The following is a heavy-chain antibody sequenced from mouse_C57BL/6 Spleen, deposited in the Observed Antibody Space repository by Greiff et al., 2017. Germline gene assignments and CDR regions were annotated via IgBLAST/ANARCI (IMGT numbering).Heavy chain of an antibody. J-gene: IGHJ4*01. CDR1: GYAFSSSW. Sequence: VKLMESGPELVKPGASVKISCKASGYAFSSSWMNWVKQRPGKGLEWIGRIYPGDGDTNYNGKFKGKATLTADKSSSTAYMQLSSLTSEDSAVYFCASSLPYAMDYWGQGTSVTVSS. CDR2: IYPGDGDT. CDR3: ASSLPYAMDY. V-gene: IGHV1-82*01.